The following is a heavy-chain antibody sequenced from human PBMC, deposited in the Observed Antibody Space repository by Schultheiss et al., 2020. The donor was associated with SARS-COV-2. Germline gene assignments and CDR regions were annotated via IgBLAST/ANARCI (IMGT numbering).Heavy chain of an antibody. Sequence: GGSLRLSCAASGFTFSSYAMSWVRQAPGKGLEWVSRINSDGSSTSYADSVKGRFTISRDNSKNTLYLQMNSLRAEDTAVYYCAKDWGDFWSGSRWFDPWGQGTLVTVSS. CDR1: GFTFSSYA. D-gene: IGHD3-3*01. V-gene: IGHV3-23*01. CDR3: AKDWGDFWSGSRWFDP. J-gene: IGHJ5*02. CDR2: INSDGSST.